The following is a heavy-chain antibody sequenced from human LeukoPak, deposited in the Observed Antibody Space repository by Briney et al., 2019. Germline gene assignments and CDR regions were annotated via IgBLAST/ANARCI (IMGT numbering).Heavy chain of an antibody. CDR2: SYHSGST. CDR1: GRSISSSNC. D-gene: IGHD6-13*01. Sequence: PSETVSLTCAVSGRSISSSNCWSWIRQPPGKGLEWIGESYHSGSTNYNPSLKSRVTISVDTSKNQFSLKLSSVTAVDTAVYYCSRDDVAAGIDYWGQGTLVTVSS. J-gene: IGHJ4*02. CDR3: SRDDVAAGIDY. V-gene: IGHV4-4*02.